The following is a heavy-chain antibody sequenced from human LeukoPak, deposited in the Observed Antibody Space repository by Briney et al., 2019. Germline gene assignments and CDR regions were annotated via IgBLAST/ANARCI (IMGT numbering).Heavy chain of an antibody. D-gene: IGHD3-3*01. CDR1: GGTFISYT. J-gene: IGHJ4*02. V-gene: IGHV1-69*02. CDR2: IIPILGIA. CDR3: ASTHEKLTIFGVVISDY. Sequence: SXKVSCKASGGTFISYTISWVRQAPGQGLEWMGRIIPILGIANYAQKFQGRVTITADKSTSTAYMELSSLRSEDTAVYYCASTHEKLTIFGVVISDYWGQGTLVTVSS.